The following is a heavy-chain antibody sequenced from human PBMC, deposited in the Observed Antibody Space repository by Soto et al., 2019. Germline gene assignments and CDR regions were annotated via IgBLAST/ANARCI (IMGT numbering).Heavy chain of an antibody. D-gene: IGHD2-21*02. CDR1: GFSFGIYT. V-gene: IGHV3-21*01. Sequence: EAQLVESGGALVKPGGSLRLSCAASGFSFGIYTMNWVRQAPGKGLEWVASVGTTSPYIYYADSVRGRFTISRDNAKNSLFLQMNSLRAEDTAVYYCARVMCGDCSAYYYYSMDVWGQGTTVTVSS. CDR2: VGTTSPYI. CDR3: ARVMCGDCSAYYYYSMDV. J-gene: IGHJ6*02.